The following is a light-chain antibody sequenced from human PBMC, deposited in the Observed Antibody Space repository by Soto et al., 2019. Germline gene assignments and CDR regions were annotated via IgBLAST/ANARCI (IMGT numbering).Light chain of an antibody. CDR1: SSNIGSNT. CDR2: SNN. CDR3: AALDDSLNGVV. J-gene: IGLJ2*01. V-gene: IGLV1-44*01. Sequence: QSVLTQPPSASGTPGQRVTISCSGSSSNIGSNTVNWYQQLPGTAPKLLIYSNNPRPSGVPDRFSGSKSGTSASLAISGLQSEDEADYYCAALDDSLNGVVFGGGTKLTVL.